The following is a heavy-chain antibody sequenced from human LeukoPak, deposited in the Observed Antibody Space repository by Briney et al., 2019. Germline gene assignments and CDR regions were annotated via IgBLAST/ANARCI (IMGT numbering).Heavy chain of an antibody. V-gene: IGHV3-30-3*01. CDR1: GFTFSSYA. D-gene: IGHD3-9*01. Sequence: GRSLRLSCAASGFTFSSYAMHWVRQAPGKGLEWVAVISYDGSNKYYADSVKGRFTISRDNSKNTLYLQMNSLRAEDTAIYYCAKDSPLLTVWGQGTLVTVSS. CDR3: AKDSPLLTV. J-gene: IGHJ4*02. CDR2: ISYDGSNK.